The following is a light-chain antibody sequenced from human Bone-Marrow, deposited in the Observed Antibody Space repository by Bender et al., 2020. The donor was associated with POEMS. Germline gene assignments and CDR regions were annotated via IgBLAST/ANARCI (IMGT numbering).Light chain of an antibody. V-gene: IGLV2-14*03. CDR3: SSYTASSTIV. J-gene: IGLJ3*02. CDR1: SSDIGTYNY. CDR2: EVA. Sequence: QSALTQPASMSGSPGQSITISCNGTSSDIGTYNYAPWYQQHPGKAPKLLNYEVAHRPSGVYPLFAGSKSTNTASLTISGLQAEDDADYYCSSYTASSTIVFGGGTKVTVL.